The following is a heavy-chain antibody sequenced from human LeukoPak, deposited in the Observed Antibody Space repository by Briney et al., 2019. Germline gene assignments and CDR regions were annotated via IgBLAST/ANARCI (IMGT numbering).Heavy chain of an antibody. CDR2: INHSGST. CDR3: ARGPYYYGSGSVDY. V-gene: IGHV4-34*01. CDR1: GGSFSGYY. Sequence: SETLSLTYAVYGGSFSGYYWSWIRQPPGKGLEWIGEINHSGSTNYNPSLKSRVTISVDTSKNQFSLKLSSVTAADTAVYYCARGPYYYGSGSVDYWGQGTLVTVSS. J-gene: IGHJ4*02. D-gene: IGHD3-10*01.